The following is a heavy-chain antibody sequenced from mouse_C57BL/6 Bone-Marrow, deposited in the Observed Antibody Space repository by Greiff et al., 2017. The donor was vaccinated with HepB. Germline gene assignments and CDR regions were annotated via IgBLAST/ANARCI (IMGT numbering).Heavy chain of an antibody. CDR3: ARPLYYGDY. D-gene: IGHD6-1*01. V-gene: IGHV1-81*01. J-gene: IGHJ2*01. CDR1: GYTFTSYG. CDR2: IYPRSGNT. Sequence: QVQLQQSGAELARPGASVKLSCKASGYTFTSYGISWVKQRTGQGLEWIGEIYPRSGNTYYNEKFKGKATLPADKSSSTAYMELRSLTSEDSAVYFCARPLYYGDYWGQGTTLTVSS.